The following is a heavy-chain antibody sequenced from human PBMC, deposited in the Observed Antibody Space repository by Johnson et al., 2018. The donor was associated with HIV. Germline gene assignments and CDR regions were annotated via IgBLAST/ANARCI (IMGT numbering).Heavy chain of an antibody. CDR3: AKSSSATYYGDAFDV. D-gene: IGHD3-10*01. J-gene: IGHJ3*01. V-gene: IGHV3-30*02. Sequence: VQLVESGGGVVQPGGSLRLSCATSGFIFSNYGIHWVRQAPGKGLEWVAFTRYDGNDNYYADSVRGRFTISRDKSTTTVYLQMNSLRADDTAVYYCAKSSSATYYGDAFDVCGQGTVVSVSS. CDR2: TRYDGNDN. CDR1: GFIFSNYG.